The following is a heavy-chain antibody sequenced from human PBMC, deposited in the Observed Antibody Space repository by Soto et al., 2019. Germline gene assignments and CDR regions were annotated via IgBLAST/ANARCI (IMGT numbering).Heavy chain of an antibody. Sequence: QVPLVQSGAEVKKPGASVKVSCKASGYTFTGYYMHWVRQAPGQGLEWMGWINPNSGGTNYAQKFQGWVTMTRDTSISTAYMELSRLRSDDTAVYYCARRRDSSSWPGGFDPWGQGTLVTVSS. CDR2: INPNSGGT. J-gene: IGHJ5*02. D-gene: IGHD6-13*01. V-gene: IGHV1-2*04. CDR1: GYTFTGYY. CDR3: ARRRDSSSWPGGFDP.